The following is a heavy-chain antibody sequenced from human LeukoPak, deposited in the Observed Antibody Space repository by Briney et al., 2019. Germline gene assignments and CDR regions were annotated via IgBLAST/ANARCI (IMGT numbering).Heavy chain of an antibody. CDR1: W. V-gene: IGHV3-74*01. J-gene: IGHJ6*03. Sequence: WXXWXRQXPGXXXXXXXRINSDGSSTXXADSVKGRFTISRDXXKKXXYLQMNSLRAEDTAVYYCXXXXXXXXXIYYYMDVWGKGTTVTVSS. CDR3: XXXXXXXXXIYYYMDV. CDR2: INSDGSST.